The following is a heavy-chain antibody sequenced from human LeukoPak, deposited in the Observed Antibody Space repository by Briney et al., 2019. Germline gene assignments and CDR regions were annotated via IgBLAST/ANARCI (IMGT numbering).Heavy chain of an antibody. V-gene: IGHV4-4*07. CDR2: IYTSGST. CDR1: GGSISSYY. J-gene: IGHJ2*01. D-gene: IGHD3-22*01. CDR3: ARDQNYYDSSGYETPEEHWYFDL. Sequence: SETLSLTCTVSGGSISSYYWSWIRQPAGKGLEWIGRIYTSGSTNYSPSLKSRVTMSVDTSKNQFSLKLSSVTAADTAVYYCARDQNYYDSSGYETPEEHWYFDLWGRGTLVTVSS.